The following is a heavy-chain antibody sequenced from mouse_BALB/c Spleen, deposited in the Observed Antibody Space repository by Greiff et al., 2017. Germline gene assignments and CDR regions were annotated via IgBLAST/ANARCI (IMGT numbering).Heavy chain of an antibody. CDR2: ISSGGDST. V-gene: IGHV5-17*03. CDR1: GFTFSSFG. CDR3: ARHEGIYYDAFFAY. Sequence: EVKLMESGGGLVQPGGSRKLSCAASGFTFSSFGMHWVRQAPEKGLEWVAYISSGGDSTYYPDTVKGRFTISRDNAKNTLYLQMSSLKSEDTAMYYCARHEGIYYDAFFAYWGQGTLVTVSA. D-gene: IGHD2-4*01. J-gene: IGHJ3*01.